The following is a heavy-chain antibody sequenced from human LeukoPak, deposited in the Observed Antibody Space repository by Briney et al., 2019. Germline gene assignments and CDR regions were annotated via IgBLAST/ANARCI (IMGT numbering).Heavy chain of an antibody. V-gene: IGHV3-23*01. J-gene: IGHJ4*02. Sequence: PGGSLRLSCTPSGFTFSSYSMSWVRQGPGTGLEWVSAISGSGDTTFYADSVKGRFTISRDNSKKTLYLQVNSLRAEDTAVYFCAKELPTERTPGVDSWGQGTLVTVSS. CDR3: AKELPTERTPGVDS. D-gene: IGHD4-17*01. CDR2: ISGSGDTT. CDR1: GFTFSSYS.